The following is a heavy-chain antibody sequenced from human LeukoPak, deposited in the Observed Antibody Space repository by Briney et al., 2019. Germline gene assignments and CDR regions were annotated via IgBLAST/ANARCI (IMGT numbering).Heavy chain of an antibody. Sequence: PETLSLTCAVSGYSITSGYYWGWIRQPPGKGLEWLGTNNQSESTYYNPTLRSRDTISVETSKNQYCLSMNSATAVSTAIYYCARDARQADYWGQGTLVTVSS. V-gene: IGHV4-38-2*02. CDR2: NNQSEST. J-gene: IGHJ4*02. CDR3: ARDARQADY. CDR1: GYSITSGYY.